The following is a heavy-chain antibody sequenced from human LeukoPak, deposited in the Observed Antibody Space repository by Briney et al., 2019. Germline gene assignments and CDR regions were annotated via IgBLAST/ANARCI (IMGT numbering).Heavy chain of an antibody. J-gene: IGHJ4*02. D-gene: IGHD3-10*01. CDR2: ISAYNGNT. CDR1: GGTFSSYA. V-gene: IGHV1-18*01. Sequence: ASVKVSCKTSGGTFSSYAISWVRQAPGQGLEWMGWISAYNGNTNYAQKLQGRVTMTTDTSTSTAYMDLTSLRSDDTAVYYCARSGHRRYYYASGPDYWGQGTLVTVSS. CDR3: ARSGHRRYYYASGPDY.